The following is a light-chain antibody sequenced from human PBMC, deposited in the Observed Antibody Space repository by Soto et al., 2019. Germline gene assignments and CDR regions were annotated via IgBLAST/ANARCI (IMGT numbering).Light chain of an antibody. Sequence: QLVLTQSPSASASLGASVKLTCTLTSGPSSYAIAWHQQQPEKGPRYLMKLDSDGSHSKGDGIPDRFSGSSSGAERYLTISSLQSDDEADYYCQTWGTGIVVFGGGTKLTVL. J-gene: IGLJ2*01. CDR3: QTWGTGIVV. CDR2: LDSDGSH. V-gene: IGLV4-69*01. CDR1: SGPSSYA.